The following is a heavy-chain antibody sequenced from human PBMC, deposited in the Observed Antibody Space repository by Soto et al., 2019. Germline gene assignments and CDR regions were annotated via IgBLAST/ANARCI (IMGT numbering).Heavy chain of an antibody. Sequence: GASVKVSCKASGYTFTSYAMHWVRQAPGQRLEWMGWINAGNGNTKYSQKFQGRVTITRDTSASTAYMELSSLRSEDTAVYYCARGRLRGDGYNRPYFDYWGQGTLVTVSS. CDR2: INAGNGNT. V-gene: IGHV1-3*01. CDR3: ARGRLRGDGYNRPYFDY. D-gene: IGHD5-12*01. J-gene: IGHJ4*02. CDR1: GYTFTSYA.